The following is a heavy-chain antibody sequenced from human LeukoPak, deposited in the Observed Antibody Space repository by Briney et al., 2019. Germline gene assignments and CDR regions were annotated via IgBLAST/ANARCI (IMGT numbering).Heavy chain of an antibody. CDR3: ARGPWPYCSGGSCYLVRYFQH. V-gene: IGHV4-34*01. CDR2: INHSGST. CDR1: GGSFSGCY. D-gene: IGHD2-15*01. Sequence: PSETLSLTCAVYGGSFSGCYWSWIRQPPGKGLEWIGEINHSGSTNYNPSLKSRVTISVDTSKNQFSLKLSSVTAADTAVYYCARGPWPYCSGGSCYLVRYFQHWGQGTLVTVSS. J-gene: IGHJ1*01.